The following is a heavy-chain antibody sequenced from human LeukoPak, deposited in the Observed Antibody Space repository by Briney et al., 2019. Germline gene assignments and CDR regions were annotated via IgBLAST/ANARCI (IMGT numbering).Heavy chain of an antibody. CDR2: IRSKANSYAT. CDR3: TSPRGSWELPDY. CDR1: GFTFSGSA. Sequence: GGSLKLSCAASGFTFSGSAMHWVRQASGKGLEWVGRIRSKANSYATAYAASVKGRFTISRDDSKNTAYLQMNSLKTEDTAVYYCTSPRGSWELPDYWGQGTLVTVPS. V-gene: IGHV3-73*01. J-gene: IGHJ4*02. D-gene: IGHD1-26*01.